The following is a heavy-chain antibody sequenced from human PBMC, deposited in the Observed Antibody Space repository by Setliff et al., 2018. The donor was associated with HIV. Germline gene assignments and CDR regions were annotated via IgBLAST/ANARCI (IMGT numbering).Heavy chain of an antibody. CDR3: ARAHDTLTGYYDY. D-gene: IGHD3-9*01. J-gene: IGHJ4*02. Sequence: ASVKVSCKSSAYPFNFYDINWVRQATGQGLEWVGWMNPNSCNTGDAQNLQGRVTMTRNTSISTAFMDLSRLKSHDTAMYYCARAHDTLTGYYDYWGQGTLVTVSS. CDR1: AYPFNFYD. V-gene: IGHV1-8*02. CDR2: MNPNSCNT.